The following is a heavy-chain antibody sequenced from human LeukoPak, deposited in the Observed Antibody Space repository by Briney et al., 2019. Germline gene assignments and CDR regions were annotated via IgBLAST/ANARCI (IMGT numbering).Heavy chain of an antibody. CDR1: SGSFSGYY. CDR2: IYYSGST. V-gene: IGHV4-59*01. Sequence: NPPETLSLTCAVYSGSFSGYYWSWIRQPPGKGLEWIGYIYYSGSTNYNPSLKSRVTISVDTSKNQFSLKLSSVTAADTAVYYCARGDSSSWLYNWFDPWGQGTLVTVSS. D-gene: IGHD6-13*01. J-gene: IGHJ5*02. CDR3: ARGDSSSWLYNWFDP.